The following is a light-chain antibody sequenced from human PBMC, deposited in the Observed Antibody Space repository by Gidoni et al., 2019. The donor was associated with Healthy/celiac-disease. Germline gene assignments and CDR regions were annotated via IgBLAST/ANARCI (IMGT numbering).Light chain of an antibody. J-gene: IGKJ4*01. V-gene: IGKV1-27*01. CDR3: QKYNSAPLT. CDR1: QGISNY. CDR2: AAS. Sequence: DIQITPSPSSLSASVGDRVTITCRARQGISNYLAWYQQKPGKVPKLLIYAASTLQAGVPSRCSGSGAGTDFTLTISSRQPEDVATSYCQKYNSAPLTFGGGTKVEIK.